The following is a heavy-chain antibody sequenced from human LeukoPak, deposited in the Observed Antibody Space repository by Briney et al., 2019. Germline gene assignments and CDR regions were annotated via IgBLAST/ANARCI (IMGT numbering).Heavy chain of an antibody. Sequence: GGSLRLSCAASGFTFSSNAMCWVRQAPGKGLEWVSLISGTGGTTYYADSVKGRFTISRDNSKKTLYLQLNSLRAEDTAVYYCAKDPGGDYYDSSGYTYFQYWGQGTLVTVSS. CDR1: GFTFSSNA. D-gene: IGHD3-22*01. CDR2: ISGTGGTT. J-gene: IGHJ1*01. CDR3: AKDPGGDYYDSSGYTYFQY. V-gene: IGHV3-23*01.